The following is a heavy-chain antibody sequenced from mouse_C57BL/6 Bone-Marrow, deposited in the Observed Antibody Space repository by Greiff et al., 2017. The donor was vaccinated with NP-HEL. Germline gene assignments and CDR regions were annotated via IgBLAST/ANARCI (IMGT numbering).Heavy chain of an antibody. CDR1: GYTFTSYW. J-gene: IGHJ2*01. V-gene: IGHV1-55*01. CDR2: IYPGSGST. D-gene: IGHD1-1*01. CDR3: APYYYGSRRNCFDY. Sequence: VQLQQPGAELVKPGASVKMSCKASGYTFTSYWITWVKQRPGQGLEWIGDIYPGSGSTNYNEKFKSKATLTVDTSSSTAYMQLSSLTSEDSAVYYCAPYYYGSRRNCFDYWGQGTTLTVSS.